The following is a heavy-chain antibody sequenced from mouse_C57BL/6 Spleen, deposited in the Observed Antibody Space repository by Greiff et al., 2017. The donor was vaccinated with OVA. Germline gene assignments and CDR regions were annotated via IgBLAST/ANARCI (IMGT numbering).Heavy chain of an antibody. CDR2: IYPGDGDT. CDR1: GYAFSSSW. CDR3: AGEELWFAY. Sequence: QVQLQQSGPELVKPGASVKISCKASGYAFSSSWMNWVKQRPGKGLEWIGRIYPGDGDTNYNGKFKGKATLTADKSSSTAYMQLSSLTSEDSAVYFCAGEELWFAYWGQGTLVTVSA. V-gene: IGHV1-82*01. J-gene: IGHJ3*01.